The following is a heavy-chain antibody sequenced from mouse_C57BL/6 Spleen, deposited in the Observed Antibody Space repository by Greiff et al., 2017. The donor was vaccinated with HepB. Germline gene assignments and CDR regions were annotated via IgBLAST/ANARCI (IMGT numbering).Heavy chain of an antibody. CDR3: TRRGEKFFDY. CDR1: GYTFTDYE. CDR2: IDPETGGT. J-gene: IGHJ2*01. Sequence: VQLVESGAELVRPGASVTLSCKASGYTFTDYEMHWVKQTPVHGLEWIGAIDPETGGTAYNQKFKGKAILTADKSSSTAYMELRSLTSEDSAVYYCTRRGEKFFDYWGQGTTLTVSS. V-gene: IGHV1-15*01.